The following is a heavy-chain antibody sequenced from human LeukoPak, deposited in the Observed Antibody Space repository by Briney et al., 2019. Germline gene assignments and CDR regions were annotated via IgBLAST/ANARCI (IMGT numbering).Heavy chain of an antibody. D-gene: IGHD3-10*01. CDR3: ARVSEGYYYYGMDV. CDR2: IYYSGST. CDR1: GGSISSHY. V-gene: IGHV4-59*08. J-gene: IGHJ6*02. Sequence: SETLSLTCTVSGGSISSHYWSWIRQPPGKGLEWIGYIYYSGSTNYNPSLKSRVTISVDTSKNQFSLKLSSVTAADTAVYYCARVSEGYYYYGMDVWGQGTTVTVSS.